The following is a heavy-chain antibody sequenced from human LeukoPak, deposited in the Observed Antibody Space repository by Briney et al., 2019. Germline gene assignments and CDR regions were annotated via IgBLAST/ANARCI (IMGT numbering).Heavy chain of an antibody. J-gene: IGHJ4*02. CDR2: IYYSGST. CDR3: ASGPYYDSSGLYYFDY. D-gene: IGHD3-22*01. CDR1: GGSTSSSSYY. V-gene: IGHV4-39*01. Sequence: SETLSLTCTVSGGSTSSSSYYWGWIRQPPGKGLEWIGSIYYSGSTYYNPSLKSRVTISVDTSKNQFSLKLSSVTAADTAVYYCASGPYYDSSGLYYFDYWGQGTLVTVSS.